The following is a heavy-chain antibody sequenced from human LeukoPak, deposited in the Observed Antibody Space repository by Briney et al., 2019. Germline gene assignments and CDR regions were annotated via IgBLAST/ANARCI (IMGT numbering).Heavy chain of an antibody. Sequence: GASVKVSCKASGYTFTGYYMHWVRQAPGQGLEWVGWINPNSGGTNYAQKFQGRVTMTRDTSISTAYMELSRLRSDDTAVYYCARGDGPSLWFGELLPQDYWGQGTLVTVSS. J-gene: IGHJ4*02. V-gene: IGHV1-2*02. D-gene: IGHD3-10*01. CDR2: INPNSGGT. CDR3: ARGDGPSLWFGELLPQDY. CDR1: GYTFTGYY.